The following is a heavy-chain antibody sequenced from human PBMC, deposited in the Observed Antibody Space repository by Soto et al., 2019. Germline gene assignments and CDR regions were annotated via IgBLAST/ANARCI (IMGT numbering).Heavy chain of an antibody. V-gene: IGHV4-39*05. Sequence: PSETPSLTCTVSGGSISSSSYYWGWIRQPPGKGLEWIGSIYYSGSTYYNPSLKSRVTISVDTSKNQFSLKLSSVTAADTAVYYCAGQGSTYYDFWSGYPNGMDVWGQGTTVTVSS. CDR2: IYYSGST. D-gene: IGHD3-3*01. CDR3: AGQGSTYYDFWSGYPNGMDV. CDR1: GGSISSSSYY. J-gene: IGHJ6*02.